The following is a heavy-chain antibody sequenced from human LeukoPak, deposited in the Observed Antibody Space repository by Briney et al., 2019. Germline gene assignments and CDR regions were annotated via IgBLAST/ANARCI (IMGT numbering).Heavy chain of an antibody. CDR1: GGSISSYY. J-gene: IGHJ5*02. Sequence: PSETLSLACTVSGGSISSYYWSWIRQPPGKGLEWIGYIYYSGSTNYNPSLKSRVTISVDTPKNQFSLKLSSVTAADTAAYYCARSGVVGATWGGWFDPWGQGTLVTVSS. V-gene: IGHV4-59*01. CDR2: IYYSGST. D-gene: IGHD1-26*01. CDR3: ARSGVVGATWGGWFDP.